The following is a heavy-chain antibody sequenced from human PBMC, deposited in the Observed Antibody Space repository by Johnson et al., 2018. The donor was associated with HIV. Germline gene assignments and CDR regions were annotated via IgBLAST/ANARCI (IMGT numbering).Heavy chain of an antibody. D-gene: IGHD2-21*01. J-gene: IGHJ3*02. CDR2: SSSSGSTI. CDR3: AKGPQGIATPDAFDI. Sequence: QVQLVESGGGLVKPGGSLRLSCAASGFTFSDYYMSWIRQAPGKGLEWVSSSSSSGSTIYYADSVQGRFTISRDNAKNSLYLQMNSLRAEDTAVYYCAKGPQGIATPDAFDIWGQGTMVTVSS. V-gene: IGHV3-11*04. CDR1: GFTFSDYY.